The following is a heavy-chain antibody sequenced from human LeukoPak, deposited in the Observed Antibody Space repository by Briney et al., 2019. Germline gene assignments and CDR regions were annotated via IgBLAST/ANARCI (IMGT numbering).Heavy chain of an antibody. CDR1: GFTFSSYA. D-gene: IGHD5/OR15-5a*01. CDR2: ISYDGSNK. CDR3: TRSSQCLDTVDAFEI. V-gene: IGHV3-30-3*01. J-gene: IGHJ3*02. Sequence: PGGSLRLSCAASGFTFSSYAMHWVRQAPGKGLEWVAVISYDGSNKYYADSVKGRFTISRDNSKNTLYLKMNRLTAEDTAVYYCTRSSQCLDTVDAFEIWGQGTMVTVSS.